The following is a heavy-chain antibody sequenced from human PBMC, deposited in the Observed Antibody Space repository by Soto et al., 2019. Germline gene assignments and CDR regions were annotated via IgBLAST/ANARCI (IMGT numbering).Heavy chain of an antibody. Sequence: SETLSLTCTVSGDSISSYYWSWIRQPAGKGLEWIGSIYTSGSTNYNPSLKSRVTMSVDTSKNQFSLKLGSGTDADTVVYYCARARRGAVGGFDYWGLGTLVTVSS. CDR1: GDSISSYY. J-gene: IGHJ4*02. V-gene: IGHV4-4*07. CDR3: ARARRGAVGGFDY. D-gene: IGHD3-10*01. CDR2: IYTSGST.